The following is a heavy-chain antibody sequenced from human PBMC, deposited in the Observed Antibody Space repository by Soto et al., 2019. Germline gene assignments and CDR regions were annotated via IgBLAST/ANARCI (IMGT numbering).Heavy chain of an antibody. V-gene: IGHV5-51*01. CDR1: GYTFTIYG. J-gene: IGHJ4*02. Sequence: GESLKISCQVSGYTFTIYGIGWVRQLPGKGLEWMGIIYPSDSDTRYSPSFKGQVTISADQSINTAYLQSYSLKAPDTAIYYCARPATPVAVHFDLWGQGTPVTVSS. D-gene: IGHD2-15*01. CDR3: ARPATPVAVHFDL. CDR2: IYPSDSDT.